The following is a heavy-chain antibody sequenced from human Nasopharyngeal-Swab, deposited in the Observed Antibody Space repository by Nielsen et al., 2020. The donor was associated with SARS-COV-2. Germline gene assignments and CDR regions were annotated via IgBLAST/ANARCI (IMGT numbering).Heavy chain of an antibody. CDR2: ISYDGSNK. Sequence: GESLKISCAASGFTFSSYAMHWVRQAPGKGLEWVAVISYDGSNKYYADSVKGRFTISRDNSKNTLYLQMNSLRAEDTAVYYCASIPYCSSTSCKYEGYYYYYMDVWGKGTTVTVSS. J-gene: IGHJ6*03. D-gene: IGHD2-2*01. CDR3: ASIPYCSSTSCKYEGYYYYYMDV. CDR1: GFTFSSYA. V-gene: IGHV3-30-3*01.